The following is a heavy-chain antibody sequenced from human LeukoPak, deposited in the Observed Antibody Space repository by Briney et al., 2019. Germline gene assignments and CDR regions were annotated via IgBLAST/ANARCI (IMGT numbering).Heavy chain of an antibody. D-gene: IGHD2-2*01. J-gene: IGHJ6*03. CDR1: GGSMSRYY. CDR3: AREDIVVVSALGGDYYYYYMDV. Sequence: SDTLTLISPVWGGSMSRYYGSWIRKPAGKGLDLIGRIYTSGSTNYNPSLKSRVTMSVDTSKNQFSLKLSSVTAADTAVYYCAREDIVVVSALGGDYYYYYMDVWGKGTTVTVSS. CDR2: IYTSGST. V-gene: IGHV4-4*07.